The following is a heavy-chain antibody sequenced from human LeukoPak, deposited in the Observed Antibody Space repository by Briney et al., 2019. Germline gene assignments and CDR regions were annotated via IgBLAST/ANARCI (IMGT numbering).Heavy chain of an antibody. D-gene: IGHD6-19*01. CDR2: IYYSGST. CDR1: GGSISSGGYS. CDR3: VGSGSPLGDY. Sequence: RPSETLSLTCAVSGGSISSGGYSWSWIRQPPGKGLEWIGSIYYSGSTYYNSSLKSRVTISVDTSKNQFSLQLSSVTPEDTAIYYCVGSGSPLGDYWGQGTLVTVSS. J-gene: IGHJ4*02. V-gene: IGHV4-30-2*03.